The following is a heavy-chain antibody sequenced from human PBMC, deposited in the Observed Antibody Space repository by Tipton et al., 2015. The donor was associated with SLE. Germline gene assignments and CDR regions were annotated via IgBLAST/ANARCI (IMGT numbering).Heavy chain of an antibody. CDR3: ARGHYYDSSGYFDS. J-gene: IGHJ4*02. CDR1: GGSFSGYY. Sequence: TLSLTCAVYGGSFSGYYWSWIRQPPGKGLEWIGEINHRGSTNYNPSLKSRVTISVDTSKNQFSLKLSSVTAADTAVYYCARGHYYDSSGYFDSWGQGTLVTVS. D-gene: IGHD3-22*01. CDR2: INHRGST. V-gene: IGHV4-34*01.